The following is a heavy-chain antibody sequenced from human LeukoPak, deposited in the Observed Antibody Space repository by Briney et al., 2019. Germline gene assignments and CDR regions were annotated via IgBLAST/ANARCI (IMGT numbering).Heavy chain of an antibody. J-gene: IGHJ4*02. CDR1: GFTFSNYW. V-gene: IGHV3-7*01. D-gene: IGHD3-3*01. CDR3: ARDFWGAYRVDFFDY. CDR2: IKQDGSET. Sequence: GGSLRLSCAASGFTFSNYWMSWVRRAPGKGLEWVANIKQDGSETYYVDSVRGRFTISRDSAKNSLYLQMNSLRAEDTAVYYCARDFWGAYRVDFFDYGGQGTLVTVSS.